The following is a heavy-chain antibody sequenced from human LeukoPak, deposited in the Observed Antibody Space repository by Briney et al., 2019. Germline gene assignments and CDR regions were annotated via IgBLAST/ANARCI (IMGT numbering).Heavy chain of an antibody. D-gene: IGHD6-6*01. Sequence: GGSLRLSCAASGFTFSSYEMNWVRQAPGKGLEWVSSISYSGGSTYYADSVKGRFTISRDNSKNTLYLQMNSLRAEDTAVYYCARGSGSSSANFDYWGQGTLVTVSS. CDR1: GFTFSSYE. CDR2: ISYSGGST. CDR3: ARGSGSSSANFDY. J-gene: IGHJ4*02. V-gene: IGHV3-23*01.